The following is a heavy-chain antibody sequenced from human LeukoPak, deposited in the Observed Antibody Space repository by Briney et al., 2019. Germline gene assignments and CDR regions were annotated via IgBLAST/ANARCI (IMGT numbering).Heavy chain of an antibody. Sequence: GGSLRLSCAASGFTFSSYSMNWVRQAPGKGLEWVSSISSSSSYIYYADSVKGRFTISRDNAENSLYLQMNSLRAEDTAVYYCARGGYSRSRAPPDYYYYMDVWGKGTTVTVSS. V-gene: IGHV3-21*01. J-gene: IGHJ6*03. D-gene: IGHD2-15*01. CDR3: ARGGYSRSRAPPDYYYYMDV. CDR1: GFTFSSYS. CDR2: ISSSSSYI.